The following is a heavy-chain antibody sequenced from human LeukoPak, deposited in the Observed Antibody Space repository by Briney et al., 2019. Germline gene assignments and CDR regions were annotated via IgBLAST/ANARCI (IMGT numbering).Heavy chain of an antibody. CDR1: SGSISSYY. Sequence: SETLSLTCTVSSGSISSYYWSWIRQHPGKGLEWIGYIFYSGSTNYNPSLKSRVTISVDTSKNQFSLGLSSVTAADTAVYYCARGPTRYYFDCWGQGTLVTVSS. J-gene: IGHJ4*02. D-gene: IGHD4-17*01. V-gene: IGHV4-59*01. CDR3: ARGPTRYYFDC. CDR2: IFYSGST.